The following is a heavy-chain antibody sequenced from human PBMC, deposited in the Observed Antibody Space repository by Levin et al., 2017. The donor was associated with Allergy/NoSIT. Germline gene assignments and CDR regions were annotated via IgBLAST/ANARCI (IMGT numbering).Heavy chain of an antibody. CDR2: ISSTGSTI. CDR1: GFTFSSYE. V-gene: IGHV3-48*03. CDR3: ARQLGNFWSGYNYFDY. D-gene: IGHD3-3*01. J-gene: IGHJ4*02. Sequence: GESLKISCAASGFTFSSYEMNWVRRAPGKGLEWVSYISSTGSTIYSADSVKGGFTISGANAKNSLYLHMNSLRAEDTAVYYCARQLGNFWSGYNYFDYWGQGTLVTVSS.